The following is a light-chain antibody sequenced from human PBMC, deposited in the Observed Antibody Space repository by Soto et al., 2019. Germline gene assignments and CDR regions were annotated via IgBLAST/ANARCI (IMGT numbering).Light chain of an antibody. CDR3: CSYTTSTTRI. Sequence: QSALTQPASVSGSAGQTIAISCTGSSCDVGIYNYVSWYQQHPGKVPKLIIYEVTSRPSGVSIRFSGSKSGNTASLTISGLQAEDEADYYCCSYTTSTTRIFGTGPKVTVL. V-gene: IGLV2-14*01. J-gene: IGLJ1*01. CDR1: SCDVGIYNY. CDR2: EVT.